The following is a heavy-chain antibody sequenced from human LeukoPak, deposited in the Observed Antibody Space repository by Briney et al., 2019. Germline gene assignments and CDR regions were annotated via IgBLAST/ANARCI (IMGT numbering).Heavy chain of an antibody. V-gene: IGHV4-59*11. J-gene: IGHJ5*02. D-gene: IGHD4-17*01. Sequence: SETLSLTCTVSGGSISSHYWSWTRQPPGKGLEWIGYIYYSGSTNYNPSLKSRVTISVDTSKNQFSLKLSSVTAADTAVYYCARVPAFDYGDYLEAWFDPWGQGTLVTVSS. CDR1: GGSISSHY. CDR2: IYYSGST. CDR3: ARVPAFDYGDYLEAWFDP.